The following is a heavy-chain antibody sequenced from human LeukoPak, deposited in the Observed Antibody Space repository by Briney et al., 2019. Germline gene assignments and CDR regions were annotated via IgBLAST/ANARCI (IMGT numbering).Heavy chain of an antibody. CDR2: INHSGST. D-gene: IGHD3-9*01. Sequence: SETLSLTCAVYGGSFSGYYWSWIRQPPGKGLEWIGEINHSGSTNYNPSLKSRVTISVDTSKNQFSLKLSSVTAADTAVYYCARVEYDILTGYAEGFDYWGQGTLVTVSS. CDR3: ARVEYDILTGYAEGFDY. V-gene: IGHV4-34*01. J-gene: IGHJ4*02. CDR1: GGSFSGYY.